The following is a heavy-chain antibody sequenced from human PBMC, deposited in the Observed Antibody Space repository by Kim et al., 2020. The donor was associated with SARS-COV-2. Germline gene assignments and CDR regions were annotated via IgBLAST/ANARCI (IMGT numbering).Heavy chain of an antibody. V-gene: IGHV4-39*01. J-gene: IGHJ4*02. CDR2: IYYSGST. Sequence: SETLSLTCTVSGGSISSSSYYWGWIRQPPGKGLEWIGSIYYSGSTYYNPSLKSRVTISVDTSKNQFSLKLSSVTAADTAVYYCARHETYYYDSSGYIPFDYWGQGTLVTVSS. CDR3: ARHETYYYDSSGYIPFDY. CDR1: GGSISSSSYY. D-gene: IGHD3-22*01.